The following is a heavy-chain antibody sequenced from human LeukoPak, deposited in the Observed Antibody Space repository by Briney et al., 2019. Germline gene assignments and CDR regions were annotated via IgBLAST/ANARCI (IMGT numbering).Heavy chain of an antibody. V-gene: IGHV4-59*08. CDR3: ASLWLLNYSNYYGMDV. J-gene: IGHJ6*02. CDR1: GCCISSYY. CDR2: IYHSGST. D-gene: IGHD5-18*01. Sequence: SETLSLTCTVSGCCISSYYWSWIRQPPGKGLEWIGYIYHSGSTNCNPSLKSRVTISVDTSKNQFSLKLSSVTAADTAVYYCASLWLLNYSNYYGMDVWGQGTTVTVSS.